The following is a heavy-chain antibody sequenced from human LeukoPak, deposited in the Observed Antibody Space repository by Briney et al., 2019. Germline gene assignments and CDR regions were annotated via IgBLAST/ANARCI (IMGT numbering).Heavy chain of an antibody. V-gene: IGHV1-69*05. CDR3: ARGPYSGYDPRGRANYYYYMDV. J-gene: IGHJ6*03. CDR1: RGTFSSYA. Sequence: ASVKVSCKASRGTFSSYAISWVRQAPGQGLEWMGGIIPIIGTANYAQKFQGRVTITTDESTSTAYMELSSLRSEDTAVYYCARGPYSGYDPRGRANYYYYMDVWGKGTTVTVSS. D-gene: IGHD5-12*01. CDR2: IIPIIGTA.